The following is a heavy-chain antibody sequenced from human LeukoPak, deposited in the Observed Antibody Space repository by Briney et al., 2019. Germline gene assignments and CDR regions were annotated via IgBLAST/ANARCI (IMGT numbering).Heavy chain of an antibody. J-gene: IGHJ1*01. V-gene: IGHV3-23*01. D-gene: IGHD6-13*01. Sequence: GGSLRLSCAASGFIFSSYAMSWVRQAPGKGLEWLSAISGSGGSTYYADSVKGRFTISRDKSKNTVFLQMNSLRAEDTAVYFCAKHDFGSSWPEYFQHWGQGTLVTVSS. CDR3: AKHDFGSSWPEYFQH. CDR1: GFIFSSYA. CDR2: ISGSGGST.